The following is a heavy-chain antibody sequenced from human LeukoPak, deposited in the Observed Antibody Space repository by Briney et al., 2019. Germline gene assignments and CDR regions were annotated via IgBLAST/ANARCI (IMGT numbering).Heavy chain of an antibody. CDR3: ARGRFWSGYYTIYYFDY. J-gene: IGHJ4*02. D-gene: IGHD3-3*01. CDR1: GGSFSGYY. CDR2: INHSGST. Sequence: SQTLSLACAVYGGSFSGYYWSWIRQPPGKGLEWIGEINHSGSTNYNPSLKSRVTISVGTSKNQFSLKLSSVTAADTAVYYCARGRFWSGYYTIYYFDYWGKGTLVTVSS. V-gene: IGHV4-34*01.